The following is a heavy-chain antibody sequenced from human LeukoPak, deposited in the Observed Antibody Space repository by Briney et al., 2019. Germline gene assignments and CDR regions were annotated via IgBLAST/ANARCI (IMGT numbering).Heavy chain of an antibody. CDR2: ISYDGSIK. CDR3: AREELISDGDAFDI. CDR1: GFTVSSNY. Sequence: GGSLRLSCAASGFTVSSNYMSWVRQAPGRGLEWVSLISYDGSIKYYADFVKGRFIISRDNSKSTLSLQMSSLRPEDTAVYYCAREELISDGDAFDIWGQGTMVTVSS. D-gene: IGHD3-16*01. J-gene: IGHJ3*02. V-gene: IGHV3-30*03.